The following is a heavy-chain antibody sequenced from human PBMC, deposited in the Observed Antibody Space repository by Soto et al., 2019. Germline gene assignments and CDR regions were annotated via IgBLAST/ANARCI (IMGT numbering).Heavy chain of an antibody. V-gene: IGHV3-64D*06. D-gene: IGHD3-3*01. CDR1: GFTFSSYA. CDR2: ISSNGGST. CDR3: VNLKSLLEWSNGMDV. J-gene: IGHJ6*02. Sequence: HPGGSLRLSCSASGFTFSSYAMHWVRQAPGKGLEYVSTISSNGGSTYYADSVKGRFTISRDNSKNTLYLQMSSLRAEDTAVYYCVNLKSLLEWSNGMDVWGQGTTVTVSS.